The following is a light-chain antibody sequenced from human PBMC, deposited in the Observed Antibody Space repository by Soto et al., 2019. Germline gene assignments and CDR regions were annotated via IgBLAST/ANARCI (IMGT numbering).Light chain of an antibody. CDR2: AAS. V-gene: IGKV1-8*01. Sequence: AIRMTQSPSSLSASTGDRVTITCRASQGISSYLAWYQQKPGKAPKLLIYAASTLQSGVPSRFSGSGSGTDFTLTISCLQSEDFATYYCQQYYSLTWTFGQGTKVDIK. CDR3: QQYYSLTWT. J-gene: IGKJ1*01. CDR1: QGISSY.